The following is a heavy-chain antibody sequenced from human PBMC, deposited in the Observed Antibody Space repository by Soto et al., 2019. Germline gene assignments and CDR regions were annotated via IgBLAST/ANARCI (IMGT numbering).Heavy chain of an antibody. V-gene: IGHV4-34*01. CDR2: INHSGST. CDR1: GGSFSGYY. Sequence: QVQLQQWGAGLLKPSETLSLTCAVYGGSFSGYYWSWTRQPPGKGLEWIGEINHSGSTSYKSTIKSRVTISVDTSKKQISLRLRSVTAADTDVYYCARRVIPTVSLDYWGPGTLVTVSS. CDR3: ARRVIPTVSLDY. J-gene: IGHJ4*02. D-gene: IGHD2-2*01.